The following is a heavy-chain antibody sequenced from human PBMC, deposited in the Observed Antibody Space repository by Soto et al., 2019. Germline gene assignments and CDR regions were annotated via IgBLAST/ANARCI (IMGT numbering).Heavy chain of an antibody. CDR3: ARKRITMFGVVISYGMDV. D-gene: IGHD3-3*01. CDR1: GGTFSSYA. Sequence: QVQLVQSGAEVKKPGSSVKVSCKASGGTFSSYAISWVRQAPGQGLEWMGGIIPIFGTANYAQKFQGRVTITADESTSTAYMELSSLRSEDTAVYYCARKRITMFGVVISYGMDVWGQGTTVTVSS. J-gene: IGHJ6*02. CDR2: IIPIFGTA. V-gene: IGHV1-69*01.